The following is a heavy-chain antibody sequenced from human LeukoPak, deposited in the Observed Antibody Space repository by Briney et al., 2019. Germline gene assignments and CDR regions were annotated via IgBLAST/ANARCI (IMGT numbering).Heavy chain of an antibody. V-gene: IGHV3-53*01. Sequence: PGGSLRLSCAASGVTVSSNYMSWVRQAPGKGLEWVSVIYSGGSAYYADSVKGRFTISRDNSKNTLYLQMNSLRAEDTAVYYCARARNYGYGGYYFDYWGQGTLVTVSS. CDR3: ARARNYGYGGYYFDY. D-gene: IGHD5-18*01. CDR1: GVTVSSNY. CDR2: IYSGGSA. J-gene: IGHJ4*02.